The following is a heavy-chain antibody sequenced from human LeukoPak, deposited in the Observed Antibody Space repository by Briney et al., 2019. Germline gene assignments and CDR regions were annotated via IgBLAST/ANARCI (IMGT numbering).Heavy chain of an antibody. CDR3: ARGLGDSSGYYFSDN. Sequence: SVKVSCKTSGGTXGTSAISWVRRAPGQGLEWMGGIIPIFGTGNYAQKFQGRVTITADEFTSTAYMELSSLTSEDTAVYYCARGLGDSSGYYFSDNWGQGILVTVSS. J-gene: IGHJ4*02. CDR1: GGTXGTSA. V-gene: IGHV1-69*13. CDR2: IIPIFGTG. D-gene: IGHD3-22*01.